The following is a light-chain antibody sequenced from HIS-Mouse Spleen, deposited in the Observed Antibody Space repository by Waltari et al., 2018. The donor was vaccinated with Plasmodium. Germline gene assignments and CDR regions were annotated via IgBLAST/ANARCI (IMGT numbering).Light chain of an antibody. CDR1: SSDVGSYNL. CDR3: CSYAGSSTFV. V-gene: IGLV2-23*03. Sequence: QSALTQPASVSGSPGQSITIPCTGTSSDVGSYNLVSWYQPHPCKAPKRMIYEGSKRPSGVSNRFSGSKSGNTASLTISGLQAEDEADYYCCSYAGSSTFVFGGGTKLTVL. CDR2: EGS. J-gene: IGLJ3*02.